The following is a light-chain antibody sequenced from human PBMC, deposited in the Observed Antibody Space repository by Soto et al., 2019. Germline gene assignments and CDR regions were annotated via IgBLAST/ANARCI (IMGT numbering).Light chain of an antibody. CDR1: QTVTSNY. J-gene: IGKJ1*01. Sequence: EIVLTQSPGTLSSSPGERATLSCRASQTVTSNYLAWYQQKPGQAPRLLFFGASIRATGLPDRFSGGGSGTDFTLTISRLEPEDFATYYCQQSYSTPRTFGQGTKVDI. V-gene: IGKV3-20*01. CDR3: QQSYSTPRT. CDR2: GAS.